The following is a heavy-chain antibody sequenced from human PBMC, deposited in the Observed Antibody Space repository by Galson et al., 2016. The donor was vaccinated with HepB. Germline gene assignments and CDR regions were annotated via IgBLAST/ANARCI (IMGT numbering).Heavy chain of an antibody. V-gene: IGHV3-33*01. Sequence: SLRLSCAASGFTFSTYGMHWVRQAPGKGLEWVAVIWHDATNKYYADSVKGRFTISRDNSKNTLYLQMNSLGAEDTAVYYCAREDVNFASGADCWGQGTLVTVS. D-gene: IGHD1-26*01. CDR3: AREDVNFASGADC. CDR1: GFTFSTYG. CDR2: IWHDATNK. J-gene: IGHJ4*02.